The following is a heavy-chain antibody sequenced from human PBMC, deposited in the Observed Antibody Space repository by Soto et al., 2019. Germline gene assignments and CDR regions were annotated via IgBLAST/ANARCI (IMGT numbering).Heavy chain of an antibody. J-gene: IGHJ5*02. D-gene: IGHD3-3*01. CDR2: IWYDGSNK. CDR1: GFTFSSYG. CDR3: ARDSYTIFGVVRGVLGP. V-gene: IGHV3-33*01. Sequence: PGGSLRLSCAASGFTFSSYGMHWVRQAPGKGLEWVAVIWYDGSNKYYADSVKGRFTISRDNSKNTLYLQMNSLRAEDTAVYYCARDSYTIFGVVRGVLGPWGQGTLVTVSS.